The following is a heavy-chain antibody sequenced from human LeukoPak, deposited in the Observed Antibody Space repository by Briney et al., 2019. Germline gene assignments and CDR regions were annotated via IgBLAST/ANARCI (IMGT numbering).Heavy chain of an antibody. Sequence: GGSLRLSCAASGFTFSSYGMHWVRQAPGKGLEWVAVISYDGSNKYYADSVKGRFTISRDNSKNTLYLQMNSLRGEDTAVYYCAKENYGPLVAATLFDYWGQGTLVTVSS. CDR1: GFTFSSYG. J-gene: IGHJ4*02. D-gene: IGHD2-15*01. V-gene: IGHV3-30*18. CDR2: ISYDGSNK. CDR3: AKENYGPLVAATLFDY.